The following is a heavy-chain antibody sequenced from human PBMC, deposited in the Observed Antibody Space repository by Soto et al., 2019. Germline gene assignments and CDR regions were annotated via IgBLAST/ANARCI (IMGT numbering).Heavy chain of an antibody. CDR1: GGPFNSGTYY. Sequence: PSETLSLTCTVSGGPFNSGTYYWSWIRQYPGKDLEWIGYIYHSGSSYYSPSLKSRATIPLDTSKNRFSLILSAVSAADTAVYGCARDSVVPVDLGGYYYYAMDVWGQGTTVT. V-gene: IGHV4-31*03. CDR3: ARDSVVPVDLGGYYYYAMDV. CDR2: IYHSGSS. D-gene: IGHD3-16*01. J-gene: IGHJ6*02.